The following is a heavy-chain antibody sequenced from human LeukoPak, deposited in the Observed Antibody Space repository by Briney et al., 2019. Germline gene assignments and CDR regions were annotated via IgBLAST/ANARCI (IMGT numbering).Heavy chain of an antibody. CDR1: GFTFSSYS. D-gene: IGHD3-22*01. CDR3: ARDRSSSGYYFIDY. J-gene: IGHJ4*02. CDR2: ISSSSSYI. Sequence: GGALRLSCAASGFTFSSYSMNWVRQAPGKGLEGVSSISSSSSYIYYADSVKGRFTISRDNAKNSLYLQMNSLRAEDTAVYYCARDRSSSGYYFIDYWGQGTLVTVSS. V-gene: IGHV3-21*01.